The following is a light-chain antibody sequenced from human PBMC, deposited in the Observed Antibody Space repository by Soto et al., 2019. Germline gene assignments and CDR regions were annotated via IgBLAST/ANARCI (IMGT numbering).Light chain of an antibody. CDR2: GNS. V-gene: IGLV1-40*01. Sequence: QSVLTQPPSVSGAPGQRVTISCTGSSSNIGAGYDVHWYQQLPGTAPKLLIYGNSNRPSGVLDRFSGSKSGTSASLAITGLQDDDEDDYYCQSYDSSLSGYVVFGGGTKLTVL. CDR1: SSNIGAGYD. CDR3: QSYDSSLSGYVV. J-gene: IGLJ2*01.